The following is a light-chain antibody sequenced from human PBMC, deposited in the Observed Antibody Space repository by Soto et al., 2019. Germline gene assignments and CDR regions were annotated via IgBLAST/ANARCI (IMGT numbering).Light chain of an antibody. CDR3: ATWDDSLNGLYV. Sequence: QSALTQPASVSGSPGQSITISCTGTSSDVGDYNYVSWYQQHPGKAPKLMIYEVSNRPSGVSNRFSGSKSGNTASLTISGLQAEDEADYYCATWDDSLNGLYVFGTGTKLTVL. CDR1: SSDVGDYNY. CDR2: EVS. V-gene: IGLV2-14*01. J-gene: IGLJ1*01.